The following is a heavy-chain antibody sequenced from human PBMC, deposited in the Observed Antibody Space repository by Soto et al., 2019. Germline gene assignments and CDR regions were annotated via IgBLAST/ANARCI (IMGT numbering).Heavy chain of an antibody. CDR1: GGSFSGYY. CDR3: ASWRGAVAGTVDWFDP. CDR2: INHSGST. V-gene: IGHV4-34*01. J-gene: IGHJ5*02. Sequence: QVQLQQWGAGLLKPSETLSLTCAVYGGSFSGYYWSWIRQPPGKGLEWIGEINHSGSTNYNPSLKSRVTISVDTSKNQFSLKLSSVTAADTAVYYCASWRGAVAGTVDWFDPWGQGTLVTVSS. D-gene: IGHD6-19*01.